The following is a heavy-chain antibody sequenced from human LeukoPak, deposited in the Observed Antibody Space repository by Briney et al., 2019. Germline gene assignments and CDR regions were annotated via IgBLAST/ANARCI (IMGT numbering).Heavy chain of an antibody. CDR2: INPNSGRA. Sequence: ASVKVSCKASGYTFTNYYMHWVRQAPGQGLEWMGWINPNSGRATYAQKFQGRVTMTRDTSISTAYMELSSLRSDDTAVYYCARDRPQTPGVITPTFDYWGQGTLVTVPS. D-gene: IGHD2-21*01. J-gene: IGHJ4*02. CDR1: GYTFTNYY. CDR3: ARDRPQTPGVITPTFDY. V-gene: IGHV1-2*02.